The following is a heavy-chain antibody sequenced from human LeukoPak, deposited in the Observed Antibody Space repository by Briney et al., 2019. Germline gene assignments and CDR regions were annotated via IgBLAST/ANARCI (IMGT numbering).Heavy chain of an antibody. V-gene: IGHV1-2*02. J-gene: IGHJ4*02. D-gene: IGHD1-26*01. CDR3: ARDRSGSGWTDY. CDR1: GYTFTGYY. CDR2: VNPNSGGT. Sequence: ASVKVSCKASGYTFTGYYMHWVRQAPGQGLEWMGWVNPNSGGTNYAQKFQGRVTMTRDTSISTAYMELSRLRSDDTAVYYCARDRSGSGWTDYWGQGTLVTVSS.